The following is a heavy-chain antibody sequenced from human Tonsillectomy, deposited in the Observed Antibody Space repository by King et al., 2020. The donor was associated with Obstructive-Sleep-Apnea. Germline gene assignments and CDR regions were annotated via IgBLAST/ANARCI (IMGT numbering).Heavy chain of an antibody. D-gene: IGHD2-15*01. CDR1: GGSINSYY. V-gene: IGHV4-4*07. CDR3: AGDGSVGWFDS. Sequence: QLQESGPGLVKPSETLSLTCTVSGGSINSYYWSWIRQPAGKGLEWIGRIYTSGSTKYNPSLKSRVTLSVDTSKNQFSLKLSSVTAADTAVYNFAGDGSVGWFDSWGQGTLVTVSS. J-gene: IGHJ5*01. CDR2: IYTSGST.